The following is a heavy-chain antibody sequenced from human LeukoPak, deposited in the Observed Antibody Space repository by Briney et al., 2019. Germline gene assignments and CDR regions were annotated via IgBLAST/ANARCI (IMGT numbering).Heavy chain of an antibody. CDR2: ISYDGSNK. J-gene: IGHJ4*02. Sequence: GGSLRLSCAASGFTFNRYAIHWVRQAPGEGLEWVAFISYDGSNKYFADSVKGRFTISRDNSKNTVYLQMDSLRAEDTAVYYCARDRNLDSWGQGTLVTVSS. CDR3: ARDRNLDS. V-gene: IGHV3-30-3*01. CDR1: GFTFNRYA.